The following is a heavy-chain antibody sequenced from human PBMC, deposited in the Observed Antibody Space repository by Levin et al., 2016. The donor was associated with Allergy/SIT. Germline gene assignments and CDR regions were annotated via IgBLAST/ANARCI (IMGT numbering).Heavy chain of an antibody. V-gene: IGHV1-46*01. Sequence: ASVKVSCKASGYTFTSYFIHWVRQAPGQGLEWMGIFNPDVGSTNYAQKFQGRVIMTRDTSTSTVDMELSSLTYEDTAVYHCAREETGTGGMDVWGQGTTVTVSS. CDR2: FNPDVGST. CDR3: AREETGTGGMDV. D-gene: IGHD1-1*01. J-gene: IGHJ6*02. CDR1: GYTFTSYF.